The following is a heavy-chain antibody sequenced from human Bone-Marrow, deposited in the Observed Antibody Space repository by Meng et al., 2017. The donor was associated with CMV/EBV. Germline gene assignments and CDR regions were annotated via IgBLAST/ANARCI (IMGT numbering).Heavy chain of an antibody. CDR2: IYYSGST. V-gene: IGHV4-39*07. CDR1: GGSISSSSYY. J-gene: IGHJ5*02. CDR3: ARGEGHYYYDSSGYYRNWFDP. Sequence: GSLRLSCTVSGGSISSSSYYWGWIRQPPGKGLEWIGSIYYSGSTYYNPSLKSRVTISVDTSKNQFSLKLSSVTAADTAVYYCARGEGHYYYDSSGYYRNWFDPWGQGTLVTVSS. D-gene: IGHD3-22*01.